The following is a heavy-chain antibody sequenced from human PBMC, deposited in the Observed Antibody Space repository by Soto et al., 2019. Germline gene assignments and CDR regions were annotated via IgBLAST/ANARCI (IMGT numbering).Heavy chain of an antibody. V-gene: IGHV4-39*01. D-gene: IGHD1-26*01. Sequence: QLQLQESGPGLVKPAETMSLTCTVSGGSISSSSYYWGWIRQPPGKGLEWIGAIYFSGSTIYNPSLRSRLTVSVATPNNHSSLKLYSVTSADTAVYYRARLRRSGSYLDLWGQGTLVTVSS. CDR2: IYFSGST. CDR3: ARLRRSGSYLDL. CDR1: GGSISSSSYY. J-gene: IGHJ4*02.